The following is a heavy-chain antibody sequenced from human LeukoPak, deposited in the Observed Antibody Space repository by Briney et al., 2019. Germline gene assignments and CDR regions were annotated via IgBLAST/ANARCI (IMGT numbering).Heavy chain of an antibody. V-gene: IGHV1-69*04. D-gene: IGHD2-21*02. CDR3: AREPSFVVVTAHFDY. J-gene: IGHJ4*02. CDR2: IIPILGIA. Sequence: SVKVSCKASGGTFSSYAISWVRQAPGQGLEWMGRIIPILGIANYAQKFQGGVTITADKSTSTAYMELSSLRSEDTAVYYCAREPSFVVVTAHFDYWGQGTLVTVSS. CDR1: GGTFSSYA.